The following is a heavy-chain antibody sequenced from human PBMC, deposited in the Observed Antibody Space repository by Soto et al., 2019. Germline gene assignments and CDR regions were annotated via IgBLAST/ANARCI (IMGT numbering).Heavy chain of an antibody. J-gene: IGHJ4*02. V-gene: IGHV4-39*01. D-gene: IGHD3-10*01. Sequence: SETLSLTCTVSGGSISSSSYYWGWIRQPPGKGLEWIGSIYYSGSTYYNPSLKSRVTISVDTSKNQFSLKLSSVTAADTAVYYCARLFYGSVINWGQGTLVTAPQ. CDR3: ARLFYGSVIN. CDR1: GGSISSSSYY. CDR2: IYYSGST.